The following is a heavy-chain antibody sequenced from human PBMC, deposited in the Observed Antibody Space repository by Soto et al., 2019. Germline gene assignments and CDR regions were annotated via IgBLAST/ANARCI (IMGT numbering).Heavy chain of an antibody. CDR1: GFTFSSYA. V-gene: IGHV3-23*01. D-gene: IGHD3-10*01. J-gene: IGHJ4*02. Sequence: GGSLRLSCAASGFTFSSYAMSWVRQAPGKGLEWVSAISGSGGSTYYAGSVKGRFTISRDNSKNTLYLQMNSLRAEDTAVYYCAIFKARAGEAAFDYWGQGTLVTVSS. CDR2: ISGSGGST. CDR3: AIFKARAGEAAFDY.